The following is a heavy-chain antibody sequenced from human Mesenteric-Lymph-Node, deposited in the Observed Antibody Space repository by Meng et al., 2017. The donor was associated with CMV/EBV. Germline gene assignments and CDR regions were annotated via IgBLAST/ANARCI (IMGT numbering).Heavy chain of an antibody. J-gene: IGHJ4*02. CDR1: GFTFSSYA. V-gene: IGHV3-48*04. Sequence: GESLKISCAASGFTFSSYAMSWVRQAPGKGLEWVSYISSSSSTIYYADSVKGRFTISRDNAKNSLNLQMNSLRAEDTAVYYCAREYSSSSGRSFDYWGQGTLVTVSS. CDR3: AREYSSSSGRSFDY. CDR2: ISSSSSTI. D-gene: IGHD6-6*01.